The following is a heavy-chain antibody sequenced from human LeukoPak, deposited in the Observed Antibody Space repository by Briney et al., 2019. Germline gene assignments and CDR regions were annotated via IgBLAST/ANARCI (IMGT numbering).Heavy chain of an antibody. CDR2: IYYSGST. V-gene: IGHV4-59*08. CDR1: GGSISSYY. CDR3: ARHRVRSGYSYGYVTD. J-gene: IGHJ4*02. D-gene: IGHD5-18*01. Sequence: PSETLSLTCTVSGGSISSYYWSWIRQPPGKGLEWIGYIYYSGSTNYNPSLKSRVTISVDTSKNQFSLKLSSVTAADTAVYYCARHRVRSGYSYGYVTDWGQGTLVTVSS.